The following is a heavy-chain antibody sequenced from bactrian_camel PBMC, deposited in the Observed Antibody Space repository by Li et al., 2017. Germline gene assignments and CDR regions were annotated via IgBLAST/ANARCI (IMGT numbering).Heavy chain of an antibody. Sequence: VQLVESGGGSVQAGGSLRLSCVASGFSSSIRCMAWFRQGPGKEREGVACINPEDATTYTDSVKGRSTISKDSAKNTLYLQMYSLKPEDTAIYYCAAAKGLPDLLRGGYLSARSHNYWGRGTQVTVS. J-gene: IGHJ4*01. CDR2: INPEDAT. V-gene: IGHV3S53*01. CDR1: GFSSSIRC. CDR3: AAAKGLPDLLRGGYLSARSHNY. D-gene: IGHD3*01.